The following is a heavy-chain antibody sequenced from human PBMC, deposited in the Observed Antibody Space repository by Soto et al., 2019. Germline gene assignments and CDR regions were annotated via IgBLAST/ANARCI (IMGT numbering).Heavy chain of an antibody. Sequence: QVQLVQSGAEVQKPGSTVKVSCKASGGTFSSYAISCVRQAPGQGLEWMGGIIPIFGTANSAQKFKGRVTLTADESTSTAYMELSSLISEDTAVYYCARSHSVMDVWGQGTTVTVSS. V-gene: IGHV1-69*01. CDR1: GGTFSSYA. CDR3: ARSHSVMDV. J-gene: IGHJ6*02. CDR2: IIPIFGTA. D-gene: IGHD1-26*01.